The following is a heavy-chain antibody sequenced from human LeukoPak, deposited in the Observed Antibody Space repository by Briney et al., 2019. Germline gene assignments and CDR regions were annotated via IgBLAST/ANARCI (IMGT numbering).Heavy chain of an antibody. Sequence: SETLSLTCTVSGGSITSSSYFWGWIRQPPGKGPEWIGSVYYSGSTYYNPSLRSRVTISVDTSKNQFSLKLSSVTAADTAVYYCARDSMNKEVSRPATDRSPEAFDYWGRGTLVTVSS. CDR2: VYYSGST. CDR1: GGSITSSSYF. V-gene: IGHV4-39*07. CDR3: ARDSMNKEVSRPATDRSPEAFDY. J-gene: IGHJ4*02. D-gene: IGHD5/OR15-5a*01.